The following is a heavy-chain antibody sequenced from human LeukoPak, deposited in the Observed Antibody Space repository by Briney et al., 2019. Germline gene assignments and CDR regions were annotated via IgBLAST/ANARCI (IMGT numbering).Heavy chain of an antibody. CDR3: VKSPRGGYFDY. D-gene: IGHD2-15*01. V-gene: IGHV3-64D*09. CDR2: LSSNGSST. Sequence: GGSLRLSCSASGFTVSSYAMHWVRQAPGKGLEFVSGLSSNGSSTYYADSAKGRFTISRDNSKNTLYLQMSSLRVEDTAVYYCVKSPRGGYFDYWGQGTLVTVSS. J-gene: IGHJ4*02. CDR1: GFTVSSYA.